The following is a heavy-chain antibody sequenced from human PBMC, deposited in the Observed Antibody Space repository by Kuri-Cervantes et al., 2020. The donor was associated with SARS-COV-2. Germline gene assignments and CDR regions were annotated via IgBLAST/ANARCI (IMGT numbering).Heavy chain of an antibody. D-gene: IGHD3-16*01. CDR2: IYHSGST. CDR3: ARVRLCFDY. Sequence: SETLSLTCTVSRGSISSGGYYWSWIRQPPGKGLEWIGYIYHSGSTYYNPSLKSRVTISVDRSKNQFSLKLSSVTAADTAVYYCARVRLCFDYWGQGTLVTVSS. V-gene: IGHV4-30-2*01. CDR1: RGSISSGGYY. J-gene: IGHJ4*02.